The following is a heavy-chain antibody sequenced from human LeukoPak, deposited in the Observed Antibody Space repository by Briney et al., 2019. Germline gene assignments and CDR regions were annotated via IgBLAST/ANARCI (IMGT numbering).Heavy chain of an antibody. J-gene: IGHJ6*02. D-gene: IGHD3-10*01. CDR1: GGSVSSGIYY. V-gene: IGHV4-61*01. CDR2: IYYSGST. Sequence: SETLSLTCTVSGGSVSSGIYYWSWIRQPPGKGLEWIGYIYYSGSTNYNPSLKRRVTISVDTSKNQLLLKLSSVTSAYTAVYVWETFLYYSGSGTYNYYVMGVWGRGTTVTVSS. CDR3: ETFLYYSGSGTYNYYVMGV.